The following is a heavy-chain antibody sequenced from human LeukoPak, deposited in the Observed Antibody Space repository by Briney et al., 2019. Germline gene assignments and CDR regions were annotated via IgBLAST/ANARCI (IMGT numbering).Heavy chain of an antibody. CDR2: ISGSGGTT. V-gene: IGHV3-23*01. J-gene: IGHJ4*02. CDR1: GFTFSSYA. CDR3: ARTRITMIVGLASRFDY. Sequence: GGSLRLSCAASGFTFSSYAMSWVRQAPGKGLEWVSVISGSGGTTYYADSVKGRFTISRDNAKNSLYLQMNSLRAEDTAVYYCARTRITMIVGLASRFDYWGQGTLVTVSS. D-gene: IGHD3-22*01.